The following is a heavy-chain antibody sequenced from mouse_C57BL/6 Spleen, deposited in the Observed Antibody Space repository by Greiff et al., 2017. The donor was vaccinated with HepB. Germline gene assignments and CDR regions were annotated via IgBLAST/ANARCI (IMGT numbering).Heavy chain of an antibody. V-gene: IGHV1-85*01. D-gene: IGHD6-1*01. Sequence: VMLVESGPELVKPGASVKLSCKASGYTFTSYDINWVKQRPRQGLEWIGWIYPRDGSTKYNEKFKGKATLTVDTSSSTAYMELHSLTSEDSAVYFCAPKGQLYFDYWGQGTTLTVSS. J-gene: IGHJ2*01. CDR2: IYPRDGST. CDR3: APKGQLYFDY. CDR1: GYTFTSYD.